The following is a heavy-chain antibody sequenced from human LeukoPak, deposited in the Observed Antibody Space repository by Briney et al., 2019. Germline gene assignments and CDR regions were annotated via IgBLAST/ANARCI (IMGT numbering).Heavy chain of an antibody. V-gene: IGHV3-21*01. Sequence: GGSLRLSCAASGFTFSSYSMNWVRQAPGKGLEWVSSISSSSSYIYYADSVKGRFAISRDNAKNSLYLQMNSLRAEDTAVYYCAREVTAMVLVGWGQGTLVTVSS. J-gene: IGHJ4*02. D-gene: IGHD5-18*01. CDR1: GFTFSSYS. CDR2: ISSSSSYI. CDR3: AREVTAMVLVG.